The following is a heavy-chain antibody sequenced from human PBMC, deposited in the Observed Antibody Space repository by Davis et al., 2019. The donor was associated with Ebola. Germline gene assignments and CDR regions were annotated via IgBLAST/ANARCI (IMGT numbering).Heavy chain of an antibody. D-gene: IGHD1-26*01. Sequence: PGGSLRLSCAASGFTFSTNWMSWVRQVPGKGPEWVAKIKEDGSQKYYVDSVKGRFTISRDNSKNTLYLQMNSLRAEDTAVYYCAKSIVGGVDYWGQGTLVTVSS. V-gene: IGHV3-7*01. CDR1: GFTFSTNW. J-gene: IGHJ4*02. CDR2: IKEDGSQK. CDR3: AKSIVGGVDY.